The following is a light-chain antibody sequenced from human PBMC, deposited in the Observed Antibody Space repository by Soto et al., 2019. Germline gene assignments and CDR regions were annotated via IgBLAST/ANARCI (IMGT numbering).Light chain of an antibody. Sequence: EIVLTQSPGTLSLSPGERATLSCRASQSVSSSYLAWYQQKPGQAPRLLIYGASSRATGIPDRFSGSGSGRDFTLTISRLDAEDFAVYYCQQYGSSLLFTCGPGTKVDIK. CDR2: GAS. CDR3: QQYGSSLLFT. V-gene: IGKV3-20*01. J-gene: IGKJ3*01. CDR1: QSVSSSY.